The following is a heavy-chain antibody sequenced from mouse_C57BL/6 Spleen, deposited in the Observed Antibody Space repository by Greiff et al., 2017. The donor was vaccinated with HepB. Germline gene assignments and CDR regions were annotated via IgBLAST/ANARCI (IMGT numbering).Heavy chain of an antibody. CDR2: ISYDGSN. CDR3: ARNYDYKNYFDY. D-gene: IGHD2-4*01. CDR1: GYSITSGYY. V-gene: IGHV3-6*01. Sequence: EVKLEESGPGLVKPSQSLSLTCSVTGYSITSGYYWNWIRQFPGNKLEWMGYISYDGSNNYNPSLKNRISITRDTSKNQLFLKLNSVTTEDTATYYCARNYDYKNYFDYWGQGTTLTVSS. J-gene: IGHJ2*01.